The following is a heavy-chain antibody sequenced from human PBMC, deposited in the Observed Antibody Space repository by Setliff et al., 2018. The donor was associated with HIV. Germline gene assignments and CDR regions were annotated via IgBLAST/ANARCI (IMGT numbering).Heavy chain of an antibody. CDR3: TRNLYRSPWSPLDY. Sequence: GGSLRLSCATSGFTFSYYGMHWVRQAPGKGLEWVAFIRYDDTYKYYADSVKGRFTISRDNSKNTLYLQMNSLRAEDTAVYYCTRNLYRSPWSPLDYWGQGTLVTVSS. CDR1: GFTFSYYG. D-gene: IGHD6-19*01. J-gene: IGHJ4*02. V-gene: IGHV3-30*02. CDR2: IRYDDTYK.